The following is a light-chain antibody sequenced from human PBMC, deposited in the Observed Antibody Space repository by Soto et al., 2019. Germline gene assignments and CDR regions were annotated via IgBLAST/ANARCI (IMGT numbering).Light chain of an antibody. V-gene: IGKV3-15*01. CDR1: QSVSRTY. Sequence: EIVLTQSPGTLSLSPGERATLSCRASQSVSRTYLAWYQQKPGQAPRLLIYGASTRATGIPARFSGSGSGTEFTLTISSLQSEDFAVYYCQQYNNWPPGTFGQGTKVDIK. CDR2: GAS. CDR3: QQYNNWPPGT. J-gene: IGKJ1*01.